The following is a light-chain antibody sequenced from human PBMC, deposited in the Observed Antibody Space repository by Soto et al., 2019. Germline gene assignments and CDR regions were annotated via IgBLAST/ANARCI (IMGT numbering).Light chain of an antibody. CDR3: SSYTSTSTYV. Sequence: QSALTQPASVSGSPGQSVAISCTGTTSDVGGYNYVSWYQQHPGKAPKLIIQDVINRPSGVSDRFSGSKSGNTASLTISGLQAEDEADYYCSSYTSTSTYVVGSGTKLTVL. V-gene: IGLV2-14*01. J-gene: IGLJ1*01. CDR2: DVI. CDR1: TSDVGGYNY.